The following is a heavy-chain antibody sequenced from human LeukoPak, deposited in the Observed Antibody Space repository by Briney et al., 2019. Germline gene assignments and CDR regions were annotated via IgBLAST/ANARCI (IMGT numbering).Heavy chain of an antibody. J-gene: IGHJ4*02. CDR1: GFTFSSYW. Sequence: GGSLRLSCAASGFTFSSYWMSWVRQAPGKGLEWVSSISSSSSYIYYADSMKGRFTSSRDNAKNSLFLQMNSLRAEDTAVYYCARDGSSSMGFDYWGQGTLVTVSS. D-gene: IGHD6-13*01. CDR2: ISSSSSYI. CDR3: ARDGSSSMGFDY. V-gene: IGHV3-21*01.